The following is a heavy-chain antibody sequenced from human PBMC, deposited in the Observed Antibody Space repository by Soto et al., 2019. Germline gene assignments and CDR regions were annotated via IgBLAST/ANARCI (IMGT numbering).Heavy chain of an antibody. CDR2: ISGSGGST. Sequence: GGSLRLACAASGFTFSSYAMRWVRQAPGKGLEWVSAISGSGGSTYYAGSVKGRFTISRDNSKNTLYLQMNSLRAEDTAVYYCAKVGIAAAGTPYYFDYWGQGTLVTVSS. V-gene: IGHV3-23*01. J-gene: IGHJ4*02. CDR1: GFTFSSYA. D-gene: IGHD6-13*01. CDR3: AKVGIAAAGTPYYFDY.